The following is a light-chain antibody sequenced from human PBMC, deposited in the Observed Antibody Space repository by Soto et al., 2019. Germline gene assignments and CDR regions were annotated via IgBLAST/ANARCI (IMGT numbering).Light chain of an antibody. J-gene: IGKJ4*01. CDR1: QTVRSS. Sequence: EIVLTQSPATLSLSPGERVTLSCRASQTVRSSLAWYQQKPGQAPRLLIYEASNRATGIPARFSGSGSGTDFTLTISSLEPEDFAVYYCQQHTDWPLTFGGRTKVDIK. CDR2: EAS. V-gene: IGKV3-11*01. CDR3: QQHTDWPLT.